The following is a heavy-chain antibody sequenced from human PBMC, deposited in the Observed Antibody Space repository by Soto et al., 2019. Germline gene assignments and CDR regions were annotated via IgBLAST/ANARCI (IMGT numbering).Heavy chain of an antibody. D-gene: IGHD2-15*01. CDR3: SGCSGGACHKNYGMDV. CDR1: GFTFSSCT. V-gene: IGHV3-21*06. J-gene: IGHJ6*02. CDR2: ISPSSGHI. Sequence: EVHLVESGGGLVKPGGSLRLSCAVSGFTFSSCTMNWVRQAPGKGLEWVSSISPSSGHIYYADSVKGRFTISRDNAKNSLFLQKNSLRGEDTAVYYCSGCSGGACHKNYGMDVWGQGTTVNVSS.